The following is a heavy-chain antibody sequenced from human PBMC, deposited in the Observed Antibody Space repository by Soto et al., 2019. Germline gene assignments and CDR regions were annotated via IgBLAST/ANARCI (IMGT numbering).Heavy chain of an antibody. CDR1: GYTFTSYG. CDR3: ARDLGLYDSSGYAVFDY. CDR2: ISAYNGNT. V-gene: IGHV1-18*01. D-gene: IGHD3-22*01. Sequence: ASVKVSCKASGYTFTSYGLSWVRQAPGQGLEWMGWISAYNGNTNYAQKLQGRVTMTTDTSTSKAYMELRSMRSDDTAVYYCARDLGLYDSSGYAVFDYWAQGTLVTGSS. J-gene: IGHJ4*02.